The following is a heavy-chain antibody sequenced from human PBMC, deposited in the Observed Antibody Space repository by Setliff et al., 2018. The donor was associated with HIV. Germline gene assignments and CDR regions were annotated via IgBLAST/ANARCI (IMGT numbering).Heavy chain of an antibody. D-gene: IGHD1-26*01. CDR2: INHSGST. CDR3: ARRRWELLKRGAAFDI. Sequence: SETLSLTCAVSGYSISSGYYWSWIRKPPGEGLEWIGEINHSGSTNYNPSLKSRVTISVDTSKNQFSLKLSSVTAADTAVYYCARRRWELLKRGAAFDIWRQGTMVTVSS. V-gene: IGHV4-34*01. CDR1: GYSISSGYY. J-gene: IGHJ3*02.